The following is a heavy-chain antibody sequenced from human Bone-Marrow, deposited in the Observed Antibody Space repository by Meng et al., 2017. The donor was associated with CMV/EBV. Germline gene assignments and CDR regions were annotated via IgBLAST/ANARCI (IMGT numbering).Heavy chain of an antibody. D-gene: IGHD3-3*01. V-gene: IGHV1-18*01. J-gene: IGHJ6*01. CDR2: ISAYNGNT. CDR1: GYTFTSYG. CDR3: ARDWGRVPASYCKEWCFKYYGMDV. Sequence: ASVKVSCKASGYTFTSYGISWVRQAPGQGLEWMGWISAYNGNTNYAQKLQGRVTMTTDTSTSTAYMELRSLRSDETAVYYCARDWGRVPASYCKEWCFKYYGMDVWGQGNTVNVAS.